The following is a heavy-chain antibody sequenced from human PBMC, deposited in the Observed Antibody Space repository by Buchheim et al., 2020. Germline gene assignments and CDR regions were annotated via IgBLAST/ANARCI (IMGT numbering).Heavy chain of an antibody. D-gene: IGHD3-22*01. CDR2: IKQDGSEK. V-gene: IGHV3-7*01. J-gene: IGHJ4*02. Sequence: EVQLVESGGGLVQPGGSLRLSCAASGFTFSSYWMSWVRQAPGKGLEWVANIKQDGSEKYYVDSVKGRFTISRDNAKKSLYLQMNSLRAEDTAVYYCAREPWADYYDSSGYSYYFDYWGQGTL. CDR1: GFTFSSYW. CDR3: AREPWADYYDSSGYSYYFDY.